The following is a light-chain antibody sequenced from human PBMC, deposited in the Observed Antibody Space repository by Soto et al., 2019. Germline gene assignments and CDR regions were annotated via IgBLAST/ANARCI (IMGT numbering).Light chain of an antibody. Sequence: VLTQPASVSVAPGKAARITCGGNNIGSKSVHWYQQKPGQAPLLVIYYDRDRPSGIPERFSGSNSGNTATLTISRVEAGDEADYYCQLWDGGSGHRVFGGGTKLTVL. V-gene: IGLV3-21*04. CDR2: YDR. CDR3: QLWDGGSGHRV. CDR1: NIGSKS. J-gene: IGLJ2*01.